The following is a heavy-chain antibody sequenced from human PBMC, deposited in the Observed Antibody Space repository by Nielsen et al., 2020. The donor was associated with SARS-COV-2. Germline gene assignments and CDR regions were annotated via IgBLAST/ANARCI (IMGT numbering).Heavy chain of an antibody. CDR1: GVTFCAFA. CDR3: VKNYGGYSAGWYFDY. CDR2: ITSNGGRT. J-gene: IGHJ4*02. Sequence: GESLKISCSASGVTFCAFAMHWVRQAPGKGLEYVSGITSNGGRTYYADSVKGRCTISRDNSKSTLYLQMSSLRAEDTAVYHCVKNYGGYSAGWYFDYWGQGILVAVSS. D-gene: IGHD5-18*01. V-gene: IGHV3-64D*08.